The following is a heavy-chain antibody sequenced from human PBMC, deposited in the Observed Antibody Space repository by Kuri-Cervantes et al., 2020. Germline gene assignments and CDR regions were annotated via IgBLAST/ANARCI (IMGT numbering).Heavy chain of an antibody. Sequence: SETLSLTCAVSGYSIGSGYYWGWIRQPPGKGLEWIGSIYHSGSTYYNPSLKSRVTISVDTSKNQFSLKLSSVTAADTAVYYCARVRIVVVVAAYFDYWGQGTLVTVSS. CDR2: IYHSGST. D-gene: IGHD2-15*01. J-gene: IGHJ4*02. CDR1: GYSIGSGYY. V-gene: IGHV4-38-2*01. CDR3: ARVRIVVVVAAYFDY.